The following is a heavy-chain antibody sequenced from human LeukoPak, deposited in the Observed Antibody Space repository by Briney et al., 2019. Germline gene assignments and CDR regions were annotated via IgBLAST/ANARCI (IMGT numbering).Heavy chain of an antibody. Sequence: SETLSLTCAVYGGSFSGCYWSWIRQPPGKGLEWIGEINHSGSTNYNPSLKSRVTISVDTSKNQFSLKLSSVTAADTAVYYCARGGRGYSSSWFRVDDAFDIWGQGTMVTVSS. CDR2: INHSGST. CDR1: GGSFSGCY. CDR3: ARGGRGYSSSWFRVDDAFDI. D-gene: IGHD6-13*01. J-gene: IGHJ3*02. V-gene: IGHV4-34*01.